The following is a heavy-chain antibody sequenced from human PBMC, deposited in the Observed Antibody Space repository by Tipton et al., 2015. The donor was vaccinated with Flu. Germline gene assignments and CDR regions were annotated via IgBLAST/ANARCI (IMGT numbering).Heavy chain of an antibody. CDR3: ARRIVATTWAFHV. V-gene: IGHV5-51*03. CDR2: IHPDASDT. Sequence: VQLVQSGAEVKKPGESLMISCKTSGYFFTSYWIAWVRQVPGKGLEWMGMIHPDASDTRYSPSFQGHVSMSADKSIRTAYLHVSSLKASDTAMYYCARRIVATTWAFHVWGQGTMVSVSS. CDR1: GYFFTSYW. J-gene: IGHJ3*01. D-gene: IGHD5-12*01.